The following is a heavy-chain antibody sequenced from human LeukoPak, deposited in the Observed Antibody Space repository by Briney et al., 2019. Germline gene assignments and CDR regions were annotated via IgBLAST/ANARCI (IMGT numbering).Heavy chain of an antibody. V-gene: IGHV3-11*04. CDR2: ISTSGSTI. CDR1: GFIFNDYY. Sequence: GGSLRLSCAASGFIFNDYYMSWIRQAPGKGLEWVSYISTSGSTIYYADSVKGRFTISRDNAKNSLYLQMNSLRAEDTAVYYCARRYYGSATYRLPYDYWGQGTLVTVSS. CDR3: ARRYYGSATYRLPYDY. D-gene: IGHD3-22*01. J-gene: IGHJ4*02.